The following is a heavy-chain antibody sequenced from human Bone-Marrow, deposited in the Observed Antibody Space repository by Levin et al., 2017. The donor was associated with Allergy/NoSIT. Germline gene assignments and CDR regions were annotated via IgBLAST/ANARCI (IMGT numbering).Heavy chain of an antibody. V-gene: IGHV3-23*01. J-gene: IGHJ5*01. CDR2: IGASGYYT. D-gene: IGHD2-21*01. CDR3: ARTLSMTNTVVVGISDS. CDR1: GFIFNHYA. Sequence: GESLKISCSASGFIFNHYAMSWVRQAPGKGLEWVSTIGASGYYTFYADSLKDRFNISRDNSKNTLSLQMTSLGGDDTAVYYCARTLSMTNTVVVGISDSWGQGALVTVSP.